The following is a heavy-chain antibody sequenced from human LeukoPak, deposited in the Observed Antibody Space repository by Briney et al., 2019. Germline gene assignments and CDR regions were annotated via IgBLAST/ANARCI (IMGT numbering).Heavy chain of an antibody. J-gene: IGHJ4*02. D-gene: IGHD6-19*01. V-gene: IGHV3-21*01. CDR3: ARSLEQWVADY. CDR1: GFTVSSTY. Sequence: GGSLSLSCAASGFTVSSTYMSWVRQAPGKGLEWVSSISYGSSYMHYADSVKGRFTVSRDNARNSLYLEMNGLRVEDTAVYYCARSLEQWVADYWRQGTLVTVSS. CDR2: ISYGSSYM.